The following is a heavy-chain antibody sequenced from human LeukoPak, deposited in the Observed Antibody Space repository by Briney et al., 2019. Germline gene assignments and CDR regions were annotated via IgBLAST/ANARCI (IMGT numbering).Heavy chain of an antibody. V-gene: IGHV3-48*03. Sequence: GGSLRLSCAASGFVFSTYEMNWVRQAPGQGLEWISYIDNSGSVIIYADSVKGRFTISRDNAKNSVDLQMNSLRAEDTAVYYCARRSSPYYYYYYMDIWGKGTTVTISS. D-gene: IGHD6-19*01. J-gene: IGHJ6*03. CDR1: GFVFSTYE. CDR3: ARRSSPYYYYYYMDI. CDR2: IDNSGSVI.